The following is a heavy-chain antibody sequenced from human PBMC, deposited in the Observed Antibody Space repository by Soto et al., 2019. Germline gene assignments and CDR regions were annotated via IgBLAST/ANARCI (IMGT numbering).Heavy chain of an antibody. Sequence: SVKVSCKASGGTLYTYTFSWVRQAPGQGLEWMGSITPIYPTTNYAEKFQGRLTVTADGSTNTAYMELNSLTSEDTAVYYCARIPRYSFPTSDDLDSWGQGTLVTVSS. CDR3: ARIPRYSFPTSDDLDS. CDR2: ITPIYPTT. J-gene: IGHJ4*02. D-gene: IGHD5-18*01. CDR1: GGTLYTYT. V-gene: IGHV1-69*13.